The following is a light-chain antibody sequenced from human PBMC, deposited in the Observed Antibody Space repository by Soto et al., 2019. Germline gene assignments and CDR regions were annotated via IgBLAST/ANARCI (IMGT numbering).Light chain of an antibody. V-gene: IGKV3-20*01. J-gene: IGKJ5*01. CDR1: QSVSNNY. CDR2: GAS. Sequence: EIVLTQSPGSLCLSPGERATLSCRASQSVSNNYLAWYQQKPGQAPRLLIYGASNRATGIPDRFSGSGSGTEFTLTISSLQPEDFATYYCQQLNSYPITFGQGTQLEIK. CDR3: QQLNSYPIT.